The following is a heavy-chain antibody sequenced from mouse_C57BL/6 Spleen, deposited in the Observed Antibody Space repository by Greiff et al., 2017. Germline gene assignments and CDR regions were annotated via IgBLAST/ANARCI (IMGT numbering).Heavy chain of an antibody. Sequence: EVQGVESGGGLVKPGGSLKLSCAASGFTFSSYTMSWVRQTPEKRLAWVATISGGGGNTYYPDSVKGRFTISRDNAKNTLYLQMSRLRAEDTALYYCSKNWGYNFDYWGQGTTLTVSA. CDR2: ISGGGGNT. V-gene: IGHV5-9*01. CDR3: SKNWGYNFDY. J-gene: IGHJ2*01. CDR1: GFTFSSYT. D-gene: IGHD4-1*01.